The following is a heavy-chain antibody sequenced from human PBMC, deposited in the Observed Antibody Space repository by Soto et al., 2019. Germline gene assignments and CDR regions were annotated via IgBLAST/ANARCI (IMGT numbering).Heavy chain of an antibody. J-gene: IGHJ4*02. CDR2: ISGSGTTI. D-gene: IGHD2-21*02. CDR3: ARDNYCGADCYSGIFDY. Sequence: LRLSCAGSGFTFSDYYMSWIRQAPGKGLEWVSYISGSGTTIYYADSVRGRFTISRDNTKNSLYLQMNSLRAEDTAVYYCARDNYCGADCYSGIFDYWCQGNPVTVPQ. V-gene: IGHV3-11*01. CDR1: GFTFSDYY.